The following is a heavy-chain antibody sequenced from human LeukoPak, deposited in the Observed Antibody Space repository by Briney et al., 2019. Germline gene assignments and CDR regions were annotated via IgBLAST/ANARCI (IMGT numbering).Heavy chain of an antibody. CDR3: ARALRDGYNSALDV. V-gene: IGHV1-2*02. J-gene: IGHJ6*04. CDR2: INPNNGGT. Sequence: ASVKVSCKASGYTFTGYYMHWVRQAPGQGLEWMGWINPNNGGTNYAQKFQGRVTMTRDTSISTAYMELSRLRSDDTAVYYCARALRDGYNSALDVWGKGTTVTVSS. CDR1: GYTFTGYY. D-gene: IGHD5-24*01.